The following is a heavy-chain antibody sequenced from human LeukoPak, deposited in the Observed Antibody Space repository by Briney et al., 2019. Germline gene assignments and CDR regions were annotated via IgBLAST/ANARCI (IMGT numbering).Heavy chain of an antibody. CDR2: ISYDGSNK. CDR1: GFTFSSYG. Sequence: GGSLGLSCAASGFTFSSYGMHWVRQAPGKGLEWVAVISYDGSNKYYADSVKGRFTISRDNSKNTLYLQMNSLRAEDTAVYYCAKSYIVVVPAAIWGIDYWGQGTLVTVSS. V-gene: IGHV3-30*18. J-gene: IGHJ4*02. CDR3: AKSYIVVVPAAIWGIDY. D-gene: IGHD2-2*01.